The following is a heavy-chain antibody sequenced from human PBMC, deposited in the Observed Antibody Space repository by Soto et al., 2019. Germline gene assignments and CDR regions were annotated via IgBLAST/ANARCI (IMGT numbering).Heavy chain of an antibody. V-gene: IGHV3-30*18. D-gene: IGHD5-18*01. Sequence: PGGSMGLSCAASGFTLSSYGMHWVRQAPGKGLEWVAVISYDGSNKYYADSVKGRFTISRDNSKNTLYLQMNSLRAEDTAVYYCAKESGYSYGYPDYYYMDVWGKGTTVTVSS. CDR2: ISYDGSNK. CDR1: GFTLSSYG. J-gene: IGHJ6*03. CDR3: AKESGYSYGYPDYYYMDV.